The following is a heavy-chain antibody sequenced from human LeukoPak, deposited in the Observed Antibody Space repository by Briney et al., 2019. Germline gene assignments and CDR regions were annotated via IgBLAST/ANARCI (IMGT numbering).Heavy chain of an antibody. CDR1: GFTVSSNY. CDR2: LYSGAST. J-gene: IGHJ3*02. Sequence: GGSLTLSCAASGFTVSSNYMSWVRQAPGKGLEWVSVLYSGASTYYADSVKGRFTISRDNSKNTLYLQMNSLRAEDAAVYYCASDNYDGAFDIWGQGTMVTVSS. CDR3: ASDNYDGAFDI. D-gene: IGHD3-22*01. V-gene: IGHV3-53*01.